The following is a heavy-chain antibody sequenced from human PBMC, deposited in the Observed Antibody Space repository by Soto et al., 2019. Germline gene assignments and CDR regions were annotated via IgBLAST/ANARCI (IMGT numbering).Heavy chain of an antibody. Sequence: EVQVLESGGGLVQPGGSLRLSCAASGLSFSNYAMNWVRQAPGKGPEWVSIISGSGDSTFYADSVKGRFTISRDNSKNMLYLQMNSLRAEDTAIYYCVKEDIGWNSRGSFDVWGRGTMVTVSS. CDR2: ISGSGDST. CDR1: GLSFSNYA. CDR3: VKEDIGWNSRGSFDV. V-gene: IGHV3-23*01. J-gene: IGHJ3*01. D-gene: IGHD6-19*01.